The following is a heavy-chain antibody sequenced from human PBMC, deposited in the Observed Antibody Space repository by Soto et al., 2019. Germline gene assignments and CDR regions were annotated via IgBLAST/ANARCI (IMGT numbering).Heavy chain of an antibody. Sequence: SETLSLTCAVSGGSISSGGYSWSWIRQQQGKGLEWIGYIYHSGSTYYNPSLKSRVTISVDTSKNQFSLKLSSVTAADTAVYYCASYDFWSGNWFDPWGQGTLVTVSS. CDR2: IYHSGST. CDR1: GGSISSGGYS. V-gene: IGHV4-30-2*02. J-gene: IGHJ5*02. D-gene: IGHD3-3*01. CDR3: ASYDFWSGNWFDP.